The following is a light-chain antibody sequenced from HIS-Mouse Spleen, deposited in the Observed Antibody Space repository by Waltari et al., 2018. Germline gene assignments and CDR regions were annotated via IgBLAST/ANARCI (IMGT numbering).Light chain of an antibody. CDR2: AAS. CDR3: QQSYSTP. Sequence: DIQMTQSPSSLSASVGDRVTITCQASQDISSYLNWYQQKPGKAPKLLIYAASSLQSGVPSRFSGSGSGTDFTLTISSLQPEDFATYYCQQSYSTPFGQGTKVEIK. J-gene: IGKJ1*01. V-gene: IGKV1-39*01. CDR1: QDISSY.